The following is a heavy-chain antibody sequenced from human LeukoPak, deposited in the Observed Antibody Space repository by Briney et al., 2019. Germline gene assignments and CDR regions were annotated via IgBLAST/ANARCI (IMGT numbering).Heavy chain of an antibody. CDR1: GFTFDDYT. V-gene: IGHV3-43*01. J-gene: IGHJ4*02. Sequence: PGGSLRLSCAASGFTFDDYTMHWVRQAPGKGLEWVSLISWDGGSTYYADSVKGRFTISRDNSKNSLYLQMNSLRTEDTALYYCAKDIGTGWFGELQFDYWGQGTLVTVSS. D-gene: IGHD3-10*01. CDR3: AKDIGTGWFGELQFDY. CDR2: ISWDGGST.